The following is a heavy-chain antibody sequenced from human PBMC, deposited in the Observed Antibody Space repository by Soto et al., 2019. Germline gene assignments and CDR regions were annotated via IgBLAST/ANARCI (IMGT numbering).Heavy chain of an antibody. Sequence: GGSLRLSCAASGFTFSGSAMHWVRQASGKGLEWVGRIRSKADSYATAYAASVKGRFTISRDDSKNTAYLQMNSLKTEDTAVYYCTSERYCSGGSCWXQGTLVTVSS. V-gene: IGHV3-73*01. CDR3: TSERYCSGGSC. CDR1: GFTFSGSA. CDR2: IRSKADSYAT. J-gene: IGHJ4*02. D-gene: IGHD2-15*01.